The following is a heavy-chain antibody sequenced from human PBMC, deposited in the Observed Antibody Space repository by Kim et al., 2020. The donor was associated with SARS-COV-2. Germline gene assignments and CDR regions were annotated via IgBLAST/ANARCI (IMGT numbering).Heavy chain of an antibody. D-gene: IGHD5-12*01. CDR1: GFTFSSYG. V-gene: IGHV3-30*18. J-gene: IGHJ4*02. CDR3: AKDVAEVAFDY. CDR2: ISYDGSNK. Sequence: GGSLRLSCTASGFTFSSYGMHWVRQAPGKGLEWVAVISYDGSNKYYADSVKGRFTISRDNSKNTLYLQMNSLRAEDTAVYYCAKDVAEVAFDYWGQGTLVTVSS.